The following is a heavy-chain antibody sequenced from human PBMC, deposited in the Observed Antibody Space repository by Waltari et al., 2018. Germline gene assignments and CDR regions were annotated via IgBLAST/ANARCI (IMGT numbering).Heavy chain of an antibody. CDR2: LRNTGGT. V-gene: IGHV4-59*08. CDR3: ARLPRQYYDSLGWGFFDQ. D-gene: IGHD3-22*01. Sequence: HVQLQESGPGLVKPSETLSLTCTVSGDFVGDDHWPWLRRAPGKGLEWIAYLRNTGGTKCTPSLESRVTVSADTSKKQFSLRLTSVTAADTAMYYCARLPRQYYDSLGWGFFDQWGPGILVTVSS. J-gene: IGHJ4*02. CDR1: GDFVGDDH.